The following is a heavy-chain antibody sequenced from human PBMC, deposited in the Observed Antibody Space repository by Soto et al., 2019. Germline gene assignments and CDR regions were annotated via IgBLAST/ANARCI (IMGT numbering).Heavy chain of an antibody. V-gene: IGHV2-5*02. CDR1: GFSLSNSGVG. Sequence: QITLKESGPTLVKPTQTLTLTCTFSGFSLSNSGVGVGWIRQPPGKALEWLALIYWDDDKRYSPSLKSRLTITKDTSKNQLVLTMTNMDPVDTATYYCAHSLSLQYYDSSGYYSPMYWYFDLWGRGTLVTVSS. D-gene: IGHD3-22*01. CDR3: AHSLSLQYYDSSGYYSPMYWYFDL. CDR2: IYWDDDK. J-gene: IGHJ2*01.